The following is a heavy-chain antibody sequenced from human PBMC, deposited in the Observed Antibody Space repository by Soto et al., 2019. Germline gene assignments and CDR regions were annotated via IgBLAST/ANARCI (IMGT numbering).Heavy chain of an antibody. J-gene: IGHJ4*02. CDR2: ISDNGANT. D-gene: IGHD6-25*01. V-gene: IGHV3-23*01. CDR1: GFTFSNYA. CDR3: ARAIGADFFYY. Sequence: EVQMLDSGGGVVRPGGSLRLSCIASGFTFSNYAMSWVRQAPGKGLEWVSTISDNGANTFIGDSMKDHFDISRENSKNTVFLHMSTVRAEDTAIYYCARAIGADFFYYWGQGTPVTVSS.